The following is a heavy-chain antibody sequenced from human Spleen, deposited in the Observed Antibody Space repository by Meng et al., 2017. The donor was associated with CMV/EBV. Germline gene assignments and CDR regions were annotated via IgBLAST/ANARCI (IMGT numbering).Heavy chain of an antibody. CDR1: GYTFTGFF. CDR3: ARGRGDNWYYYGMDV. V-gene: IGHV1-2*02. D-gene: IGHD1-1*01. CDR2: INCNSGDT. Sequence: ASVKVSCKASGYTFTGFFIHWVRQAPGQGLEWMGWINCNSGDTNYAQKFHGRVTMTRDTSISTAYMDLSRLRSDDTAVYYCARGRGDNWYYYGMDVWGQGTTVTVSS. J-gene: IGHJ6*02.